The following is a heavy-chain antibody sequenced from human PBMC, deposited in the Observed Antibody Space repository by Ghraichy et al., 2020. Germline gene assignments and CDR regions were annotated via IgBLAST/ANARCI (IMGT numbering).Heavy chain of an antibody. Sequence: GESLNISCKGSGYSFTSYWIGWVRQMPGKGLEWMGIIYPGDSDTRYSPSFQGQVTISADKSISTAYLQWSSLKASDTAMYYCARQIAAAGTYYYYYYGMDVWGQGTTVTVSS. D-gene: IGHD6-13*01. J-gene: IGHJ6*02. V-gene: IGHV5-51*01. CDR2: IYPGDSDT. CDR1: GYSFTSYW. CDR3: ARQIAAAGTYYYYYYGMDV.